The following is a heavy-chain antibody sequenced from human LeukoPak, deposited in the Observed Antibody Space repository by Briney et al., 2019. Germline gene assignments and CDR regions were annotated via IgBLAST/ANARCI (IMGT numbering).Heavy chain of an antibody. D-gene: IGHD2-21*01. J-gene: IGHJ3*02. CDR3: ARDGLPNAFDI. CDR2: IYHSGST. Sequence: SQTLSLTCTVSGGSISSGGYYWSWIRQPPGKGLEWIGYIYHSGSTYYNPSLKSRVTISVDRSKNQFSLKLSSVTAADTAVYYCARDGLPNAFDIWGQGTMVTVSS. V-gene: IGHV4-30-2*01. CDR1: GGSISSGGYY.